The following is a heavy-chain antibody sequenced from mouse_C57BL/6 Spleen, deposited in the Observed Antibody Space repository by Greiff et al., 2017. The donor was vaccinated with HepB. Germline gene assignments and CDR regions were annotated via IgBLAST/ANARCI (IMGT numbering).Heavy chain of an antibody. V-gene: IGHV2-2*01. CDR3: ARESGNYYGSSYWFAY. D-gene: IGHD1-1*01. J-gene: IGHJ3*01. Sequence: VQLVESGPGLVQPSQSLSITCTVSGFSLTSYGVHWVRQSPGKGLEWLGVIWSGGSTDYNAAFISRLSISKDNSKSQVFFKMNSLQADDTAIYYCARESGNYYGSSYWFAYWGQGTLVTVSA. CDR1: GFSLTSYG. CDR2: IWSGGST.